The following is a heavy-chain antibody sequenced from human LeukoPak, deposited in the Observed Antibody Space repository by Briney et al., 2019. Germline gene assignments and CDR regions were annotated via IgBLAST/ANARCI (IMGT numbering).Heavy chain of an antibody. CDR3: ARDVGSSGWYGFDY. Sequence: ASVKVSCKASGYTFTTYSMHWLRQAPGHGLEWMGLIDPSGGTTSYAQKFQGRVTMTRDTSTSTVYMEVRSLTSEDTAVYYCARDVGSSGWYGFDYWGQGTLVTVSS. D-gene: IGHD6-19*01. CDR1: GYTFTTYS. J-gene: IGHJ4*02. CDR2: IDPSGGTT. V-gene: IGHV1-46*01.